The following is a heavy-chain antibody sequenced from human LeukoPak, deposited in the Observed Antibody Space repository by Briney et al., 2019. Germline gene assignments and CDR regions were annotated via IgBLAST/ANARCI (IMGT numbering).Heavy chain of an antibody. CDR3: ARDPYNGAYSEGYYYYFMDV. CDR2: ISSSSSYV. D-gene: IGHD1-1*01. V-gene: IGHV3-21*01. CDR1: GFILSSNT. J-gene: IGHJ6*03. Sequence: GGSLRLSCAASGFILSSNTMNWVRQAPGKGLQRVSSISSSSSYVYYADSVKGRFTISRDNAKNSLFLQMNSLRAEDTAVYYCARDPYNGAYSEGYYYYFMDVWGKGTTVTVSS.